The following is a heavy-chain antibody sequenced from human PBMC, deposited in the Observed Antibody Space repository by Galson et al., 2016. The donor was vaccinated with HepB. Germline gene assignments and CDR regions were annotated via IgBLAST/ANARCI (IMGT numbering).Heavy chain of an antibody. CDR1: GFTFSSYG. CDR2: MWFDGSNK. V-gene: IGHV3-33*01. D-gene: IGHD6-13*01. CDR3: VRDRGAAAPRGMDV. J-gene: IGHJ6*02. Sequence: SLRLSCAASGFTFSSYGMHWVRQAPGKGLEWVAVMWFDGSNKNYADSVKGRFTISRDNSKNTLYLQMTSLRAEDTAVYSCVRDRGAAAPRGMDVWGQGTTVIVSS.